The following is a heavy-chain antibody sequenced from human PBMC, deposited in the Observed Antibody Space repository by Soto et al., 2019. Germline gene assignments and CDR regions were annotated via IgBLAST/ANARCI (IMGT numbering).Heavy chain of an antibody. CDR1: GDSISDSTHY. V-gene: IGHV4-39*01. Sequence: SETLSLTCRVSGDSISDSTHYWGWIRKPPGKGLEWIGNIYYSGSTYYTPSLKSRVSISVDTSKNQFSLKLSSVTASDTAVYYCARRPRDSGQPLPHGFDPWGQGTLVTV. D-gene: IGHD3-10*01. J-gene: IGHJ5*02. CDR3: ARRPRDSGQPLPHGFDP. CDR2: IYYSGST.